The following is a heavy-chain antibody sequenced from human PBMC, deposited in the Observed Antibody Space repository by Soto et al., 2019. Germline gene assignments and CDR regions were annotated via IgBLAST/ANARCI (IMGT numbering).Heavy chain of an antibody. Sequence: QVQLEQSGAEVKKPWSSVKVSCKASGDTFTTYAINCVRHAPGQGLEWVGGIIPLFGSAKYAQKFQHRVLITADEATTTAYMELSSLRSEDTAMYYCAIGVRYTWKGYYGMDVWGQGTTVTVSS. CDR2: IIPLFGSA. CDR3: AIGVRYTWKGYYGMDV. V-gene: IGHV1-69*01. J-gene: IGHJ6*02. D-gene: IGHD1-1*01. CDR1: GDTFTTYA.